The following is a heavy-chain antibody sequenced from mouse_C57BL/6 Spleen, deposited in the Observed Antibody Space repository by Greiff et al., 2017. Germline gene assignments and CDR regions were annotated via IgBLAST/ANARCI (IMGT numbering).Heavy chain of an antibody. J-gene: IGHJ1*03. CDR1: GYTFTSYW. CDR2: INPSSGYT. CDR3: AGSYYGSRGEWYFEG. Sequence: QVQLQQSGAELAKPGASVKLSCKASGYTFTSYWMHWVKQRPGQGLEWIGYINPSSGYTKYNQKFKDKATLTADKSSSTAYMQLSSLTYEDSAVYYCAGSYYGSRGEWYFEGWGTGTTVTVSS. V-gene: IGHV1-7*01. D-gene: IGHD1-1*01.